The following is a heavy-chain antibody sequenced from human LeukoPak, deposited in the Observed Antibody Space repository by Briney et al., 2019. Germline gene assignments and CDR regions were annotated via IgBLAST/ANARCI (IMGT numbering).Heavy chain of an antibody. CDR1: GYSISSSNY. V-gene: IGHV4-28*05. CDR3: ARKATTGPTKTAFDI. Sequence: SETLSLTCAVSGYSISSSNYWGWIRQPPGKGLEWIGHIYYSGSIYYNPSLKSRVTMSVDTSKNQFSLKLSSVTAVDTAVYYCARKATTGPTKTAFDIWGQGTMVTVSS. D-gene: IGHD4-17*01. J-gene: IGHJ3*02. CDR2: IYYSGSI.